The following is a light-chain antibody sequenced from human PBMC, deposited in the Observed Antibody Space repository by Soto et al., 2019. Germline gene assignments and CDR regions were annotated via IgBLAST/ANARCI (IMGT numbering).Light chain of an antibody. Sequence: QSALTQPPSASGSPGQSVTISCTGTSSDVGAYDYVCWYQQHPGKAPKLMIYEVNKRPSGVPDRFSGSKSGNTASLTVSGLQAGDEADYYCSSYAGSNTYVFGTGTKLTVL. CDR1: SSDVGAYDY. CDR3: SSYAGSNTYV. V-gene: IGLV2-8*01. CDR2: EVN. J-gene: IGLJ1*01.